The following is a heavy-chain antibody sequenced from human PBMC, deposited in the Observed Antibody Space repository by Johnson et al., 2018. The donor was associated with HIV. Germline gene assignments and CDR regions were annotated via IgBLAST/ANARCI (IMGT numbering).Heavy chain of an antibody. Sequence: MQLVESGGGLVHPGGSLRLSCAASVFTFSGYAMHWVRQAPGKGLEYVSAISSNGVNTYYANSVKGRFTISRDIAKNTLYLQMNSLRAEDTAVYYCARDGRGLDAFDIWGQGTMVTVSS. CDR1: VFTFSGYA. CDR3: ARDGRGLDAFDI. D-gene: IGHD3/OR15-3a*01. CDR2: ISSNGVNT. V-gene: IGHV3-64*01. J-gene: IGHJ3*02.